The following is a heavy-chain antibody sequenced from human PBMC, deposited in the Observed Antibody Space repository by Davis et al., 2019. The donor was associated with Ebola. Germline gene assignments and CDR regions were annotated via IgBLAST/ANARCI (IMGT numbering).Heavy chain of an antibody. D-gene: IGHD3-10*02. J-gene: IGHJ3*02. CDR2: ISSSGYTI. CDR1: GFSFGDSY. Sequence: GESLKISCAASGFSFGDSYMDWLRQAPGKGPEWVAHISSSGYTINYAESVKGRFTTSRDNGKNSLYLQMNSLRAEDTALYYCAKESMLNIWGQGTMVTVSS. V-gene: IGHV3-11*01. CDR3: AKESMLNI.